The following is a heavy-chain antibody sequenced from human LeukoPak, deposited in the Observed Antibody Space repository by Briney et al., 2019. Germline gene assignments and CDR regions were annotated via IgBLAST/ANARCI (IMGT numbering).Heavy chain of an antibody. J-gene: IGHJ5*02. D-gene: IGHD5-12*01. CDR2: IYQVGGT. Sequence: PSETLSLTCTVSGGSISSYYWSWIRQPPGKGLEWIGSIYQVGGTYYNPSLKSRVTISIDTSKNQFSLRLTSVTAADTAIYYCARDGRSGYEDLWGPGTLVTVSS. CDR1: GGSISSYY. V-gene: IGHV4-59*12. CDR3: ARDGRSGYEDL.